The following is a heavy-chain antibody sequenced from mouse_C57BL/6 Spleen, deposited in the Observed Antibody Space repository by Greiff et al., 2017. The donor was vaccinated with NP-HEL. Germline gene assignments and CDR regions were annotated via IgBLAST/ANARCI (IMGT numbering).Heavy chain of an antibody. CDR1: GYTFTDYY. D-gene: IGHD1-1*01. Sequence: EVQLQQSGPELVKPGASVKLSCKASGYTFTDYYMNWVKQSHGKSLEWIGDINPNNGGTSYNQKFKGKATLTVDKSSSTVYMELRSLTSEDSAVYYCARKGWNYDGNVWGTGTTLTVSS. CDR3: ARKGWNYDGNV. J-gene: IGHJ1*03. CDR2: INPNNGGT. V-gene: IGHV1-26*01.